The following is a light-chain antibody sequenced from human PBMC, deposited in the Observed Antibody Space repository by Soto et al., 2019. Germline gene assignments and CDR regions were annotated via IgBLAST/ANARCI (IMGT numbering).Light chain of an antibody. V-gene: IGLV2-14*03. CDR1: SNEVSAYNY. CDR3: SSWTSGATYV. J-gene: IGLJ1*01. Sequence: QSALTQPASVSGSPGQSITISCAGTSNEVSAYNYVSWYQHHPGKAHKLMIYDVNNRPSGDSNRFSGSKSGNTASLTISGLQAEDEADYYCSSWTSGATYVFGSGTKVTVL. CDR2: DVN.